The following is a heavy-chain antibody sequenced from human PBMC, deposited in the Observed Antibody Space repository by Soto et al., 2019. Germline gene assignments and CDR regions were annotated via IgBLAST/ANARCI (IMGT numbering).Heavy chain of an antibody. V-gene: IGHV1-69*02. Sequence: XVKVSCKASGGTFSSYTISGVRQAPGQGLEWMGRIIPILGIANYAQKFQGRVTITADKSTSTAYMELSSLRSEDTAVYYCATLWFGELLPNAFDIWGQGTMVTVSS. CDR1: GGTFSSYT. J-gene: IGHJ3*02. CDR2: IIPILGIA. D-gene: IGHD3-10*01. CDR3: ATLWFGELLPNAFDI.